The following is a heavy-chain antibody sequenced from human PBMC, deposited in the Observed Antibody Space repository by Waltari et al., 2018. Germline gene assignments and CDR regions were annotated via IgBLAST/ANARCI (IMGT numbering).Heavy chain of an antibody. Sequence: QVQLQESGPGLVKPSGTRSLTCTVPGASTSHNFFWSWVRQSPGKGLEWIGQVHQSGRSNYNPSLESRVTVSMDTSKNQFSLKMTSVTAADTAIYYCASDRGRGLYLDSWGQGTLVTVSP. CDR3: ASDRGRGLYLDS. CDR1: GASTSHNFF. CDR2: VHQSGRS. V-gene: IGHV4-4*02. J-gene: IGHJ4*02. D-gene: IGHD2-15*01.